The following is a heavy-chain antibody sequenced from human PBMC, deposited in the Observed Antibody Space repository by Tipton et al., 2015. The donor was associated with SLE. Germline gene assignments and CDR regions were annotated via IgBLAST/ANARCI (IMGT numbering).Heavy chain of an antibody. Sequence: LRLSCTVSGGSISSSSYYWGWIRQPPGKGLEWIGSIYYSGSTYYNPSLKSRVTISVDTSKNQFSLKLSSVAAADTAVYYCARRVVVPTAPFDYWSQGTLVTVSS. D-gene: IGHD2-2*01. CDR2: IYYSGST. J-gene: IGHJ4*02. CDR3: ARRVVVPTAPFDY. CDR1: GGSISSSSYY. V-gene: IGHV4-39*01.